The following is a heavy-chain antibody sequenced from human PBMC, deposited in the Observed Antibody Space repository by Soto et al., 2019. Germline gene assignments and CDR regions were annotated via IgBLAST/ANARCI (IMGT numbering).Heavy chain of an antibody. V-gene: IGHV1-18*01. CDR2: ISTDNGNT. CDR3: ARDVGYSSTWEI. D-gene: IGHD6-13*01. Sequence: GASVKVSCKASGYTFTNSGISWVRQAPGQGLEWMGWISTDNGNTNYAQHLQGRVSMTTDTSTSAAYMDLRSLRSDDTAVYYCARDVGYSSTWEIWGQGTMVTVSS. CDR1: GYTFTNSG. J-gene: IGHJ3*02.